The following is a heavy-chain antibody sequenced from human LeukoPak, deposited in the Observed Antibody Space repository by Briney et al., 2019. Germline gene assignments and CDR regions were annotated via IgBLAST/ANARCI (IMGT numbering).Heavy chain of an antibody. V-gene: IGHV3-30*03. CDR1: GFTFSSYG. CDR3: ARGGIQLWSLRGDAFDI. CDR2: ISYDGSNK. J-gene: IGHJ3*02. D-gene: IGHD5-18*01. Sequence: GGSLRLSCAASGFTFSSYGMHWVRQAPGRGLEWVAAISYDGSNKNYPDSVKARFTISRDNSKNTLYLQMDSLRADDTAVYYCARGGIQLWSLRGDAFDIWGQGTMVTVSS.